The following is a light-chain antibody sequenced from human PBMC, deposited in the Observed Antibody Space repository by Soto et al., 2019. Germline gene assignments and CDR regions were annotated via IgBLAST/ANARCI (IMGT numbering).Light chain of an antibody. CDR3: QKYNSAPRT. CDR2: AAS. CDR1: QGISNY. V-gene: IGKV1-27*01. Sequence: DVQMTQAPSSLSASVGDRVTITCRASQGISNYLAWYQQKPGKVPKLLIYAASILQSGVPSRFSGSGSGTDFTLTISTLQPEDVATYYCQKYNSAPRTFGRGTKVEIK. J-gene: IGKJ4*01.